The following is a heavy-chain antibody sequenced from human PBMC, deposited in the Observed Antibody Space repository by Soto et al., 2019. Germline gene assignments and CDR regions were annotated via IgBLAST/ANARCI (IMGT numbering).Heavy chain of an antibody. Sequence: GSGPTLVNPTQTLTLTCTFSAFSLSTGGVGVGWIRQPPGKALEWLAFIYWDDDKRYSPSLRSRLTITKDTSKNQLVLTMTNMDPVDTATYYCIQSRCGGDCLQSYASYYYYGMDVWGQGTTVTVSS. CDR3: IQSRCGGDCLQSYASYYYYGMDV. CDR2: IYWDDDK. J-gene: IGHJ6*02. CDR1: AFSLSTGGVG. D-gene: IGHD2-21*02. V-gene: IGHV2-5*02.